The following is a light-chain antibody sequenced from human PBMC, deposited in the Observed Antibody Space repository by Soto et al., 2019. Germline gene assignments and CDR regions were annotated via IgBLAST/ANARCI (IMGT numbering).Light chain of an antibody. CDR2: GNS. Sequence: VLTQPPSVSGAPGQRVTISCTGSSSNIGAGYDVHWYQQLPGTAPKLLMYGNSNRPSGVPDRFSGSKSGTSASLAITKLQAEDEADYYCQSYDSSLSVVFGGGTKLTVL. CDR3: QSYDSSLSVV. CDR1: SSNIGAGYD. J-gene: IGLJ2*01. V-gene: IGLV1-40*01.